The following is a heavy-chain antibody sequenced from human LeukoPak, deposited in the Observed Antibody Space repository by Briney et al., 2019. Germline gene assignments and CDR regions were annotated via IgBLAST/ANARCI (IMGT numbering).Heavy chain of an antibody. Sequence: SETLSLTCTVSGGSISSYYWSWIRQPPGKGLEWIAYISDIGSINYNPSLKSRVTISVDTSKNQFSLKLSSVTAADTAVYYCARLYYYDSSGYYPADHYFDYWGQGTLVTVSS. CDR2: ISDIGSI. J-gene: IGHJ4*02. D-gene: IGHD3-22*01. CDR1: GGSISSYY. CDR3: ARLYYYDSSGYYPADHYFDY. V-gene: IGHV4-59*08.